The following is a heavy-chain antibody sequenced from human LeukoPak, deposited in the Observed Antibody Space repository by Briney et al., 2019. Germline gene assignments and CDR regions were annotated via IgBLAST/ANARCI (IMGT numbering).Heavy chain of an antibody. CDR1: GFIFSDYY. CDR3: VREFWYRFDN. Sequence: GGSLRLSCAASGFIFSDYYMSWIRQAPGEGMEFVSYISSDGTANYYADSVKGRFTISGDNAQNLVYLEMTNLRAEDTAVYYCVREFWYRFDNWGQGTVVTVSS. V-gene: IGHV3-11*04. J-gene: IGHJ4*02. D-gene: IGHD6-13*01. CDR2: ISSDGTAN.